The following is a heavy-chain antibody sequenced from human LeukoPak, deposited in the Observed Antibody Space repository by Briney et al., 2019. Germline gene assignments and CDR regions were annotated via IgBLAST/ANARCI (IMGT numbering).Heavy chain of an antibody. Sequence: SETLSLTCTVSDGSISSSSYYWGWIRQPPGKGLEWIGSIYYSGSTYYNPSLKSRVTISVDTSKNQFSLKLSSVTAADTAVYYCARLGYCSSTSCSPIDPWGQGTLVTVSS. CDR3: ARLGYCSSTSCSPIDP. V-gene: IGHV4-39*01. CDR2: IYYSGST. CDR1: DGSISSSSYY. J-gene: IGHJ5*02. D-gene: IGHD2-2*01.